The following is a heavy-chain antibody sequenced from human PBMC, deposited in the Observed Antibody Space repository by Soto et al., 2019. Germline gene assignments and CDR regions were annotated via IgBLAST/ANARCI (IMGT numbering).Heavy chain of an antibody. D-gene: IGHD6-13*01. Sequence: ASVKVSCKASGYTFTSYDINWVRQATGQGLEWMGWMNPNSGNTGYAQKFQGRVTMTRNTSISTAYMELSSLRSEDTAVYYCARVGGSSSSWYYSDYYYYYMDVWGKGTTVTVSS. J-gene: IGHJ6*03. CDR2: MNPNSGNT. V-gene: IGHV1-8*01. CDR1: GYTFTSYD. CDR3: ARVGGSSSSWYYSDYYYYYMDV.